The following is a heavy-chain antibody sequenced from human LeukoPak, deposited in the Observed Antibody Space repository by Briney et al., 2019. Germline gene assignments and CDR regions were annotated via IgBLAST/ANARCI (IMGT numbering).Heavy chain of an antibody. CDR3: ARIQAAAPGAFDV. J-gene: IGHJ3*01. V-gene: IGHV3-11*06. CDR1: GFTFSDYY. CDR2: ISGSSSYT. Sequence: GGSLRRSCAASGFTFSDYYMSWIRQAPGKGLEWVSYISGSSSYTKYADSVKGRFTISRDNAKNSLYLQMNSLRAEDTAVYFCARIQAAAPGAFDVWGRGTVVTFSS. D-gene: IGHD6-13*01.